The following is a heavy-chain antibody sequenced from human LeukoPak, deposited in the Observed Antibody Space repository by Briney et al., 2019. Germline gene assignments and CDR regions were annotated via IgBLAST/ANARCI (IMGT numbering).Heavy chain of an antibody. V-gene: IGHV1-46*01. CDR2: INPNGGST. CDR3: ARDKDPEWLTVVGYYFDY. J-gene: IGHJ4*02. CDR1: GYTFTSYY. D-gene: IGHD3-3*01. Sequence: ASVKVSCKASGYTFTSYYMHWVRQAPGQGLEWMAIINPNGGSTSYAQKFQGRVTMTRDTSTSTVYMELSGLRSEDTAVYYCARDKDPEWLTVVGYYFDYWGQGTLVTVSS.